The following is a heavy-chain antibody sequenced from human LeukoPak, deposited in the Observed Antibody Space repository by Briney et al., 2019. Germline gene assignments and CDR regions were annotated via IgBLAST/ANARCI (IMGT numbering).Heavy chain of an antibody. CDR2: TSGSGAGT. CDR3: ASKAIDSYGYY. CDR1: GFSFSSYA. V-gene: IGHV3-23*01. J-gene: IGHJ4*02. Sequence: PGGSLRLSCASSGFSFSSYAMSWVRQAPGKGLEWVSSTSGSGAGTYYADSVKGRFTISRDNSKNTVYLQMNSLRAEDTAVYYCASKAIDSYGYYWGQGTLVTVSS. D-gene: IGHD5-18*01.